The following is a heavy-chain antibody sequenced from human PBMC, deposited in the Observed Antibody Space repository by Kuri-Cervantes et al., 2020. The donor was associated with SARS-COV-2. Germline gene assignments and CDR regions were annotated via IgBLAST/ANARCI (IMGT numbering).Heavy chain of an antibody. J-gene: IGHJ3*02. D-gene: IGHD1-1*01. V-gene: IGHV1-46*01. CDR1: GYTFTSYY. Sequence: ASVKVSCKASGYTFTSYYMHWVRQAPGQGLEWMGIINPSGGSTSYAQKSQGRVTMTRDTSTSAVYMELSSLRSEDTAVYYCARGPTGDAFDIWGQGTMVTVSS. CDR3: ARGPTGDAFDI. CDR2: INPSGGST.